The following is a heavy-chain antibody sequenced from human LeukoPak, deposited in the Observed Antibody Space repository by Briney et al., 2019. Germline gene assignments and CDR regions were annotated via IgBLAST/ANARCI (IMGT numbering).Heavy chain of an antibody. CDR2: IYYSGST. CDR3: ASTSGYCSGGNCYSAFDY. J-gene: IGHJ4*02. Sequence: SETLSLTCTVSGGSVSTYYWNWIRQPPGKGLEWNGYIYYSGSTNYNPSLKSRITISVDTSNNQFSLKLSSLTAAETAVYYCASTSGYCSGGNCYSAFDYWGQGSLVTVSS. CDR1: GGSVSTYY. V-gene: IGHV4-59*02. D-gene: IGHD2-15*01.